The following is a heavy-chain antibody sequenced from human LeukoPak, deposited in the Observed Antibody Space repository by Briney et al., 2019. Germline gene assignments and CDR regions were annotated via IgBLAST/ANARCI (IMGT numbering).Heavy chain of an antibody. CDR1: GGSFSGYY. V-gene: IGHV4-34*01. CDR2: INHSGST. CDR3: ASDYYDSSGYYDH. Sequence: SETLSLTCAVYGGSFSGYYWSWIRQPPGKGLEWIGEINHSGSTNYNPSLKSRVTISVDTSKNQFSLKLSSVTAADTAVYYCASDYYDSSGYYDHWGQGTLVTVSS. D-gene: IGHD3-22*01. J-gene: IGHJ5*02.